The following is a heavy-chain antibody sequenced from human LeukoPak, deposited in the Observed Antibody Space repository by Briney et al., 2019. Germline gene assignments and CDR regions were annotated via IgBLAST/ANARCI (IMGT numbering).Heavy chain of an antibody. CDR2: ISYDGSNK. CDR3: AKELTRPNRPVAGLNY. J-gene: IGHJ4*02. V-gene: IGHV3-30*18. Sequence: GGSLRLSCEASGFTFSAYGMHWVRQAPGKGLEWVAIISYDGSNKYYPDSVKGRFTISRDDSKNTLYLQMNSLRTEDTAVYYCAKELTRPNRPVAGLNYWGQGTLVTVSS. CDR1: GFTFSAYG. D-gene: IGHD6-19*01.